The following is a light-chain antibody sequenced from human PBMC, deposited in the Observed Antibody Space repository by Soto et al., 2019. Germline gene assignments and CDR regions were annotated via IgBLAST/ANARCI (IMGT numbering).Light chain of an antibody. Sequence: DIQMTQSPSSLSASVGDRVTITCRASQSITSYLNWYQQKPGKAPQLMIYAASSLQSGVPSRFSGSGSGTDFSLTISILQPEDFATYFSQQSYTTPWTFGQGTKVEFK. J-gene: IGKJ1*01. CDR1: QSITSY. CDR3: QQSYTTPWT. CDR2: AAS. V-gene: IGKV1-39*01.